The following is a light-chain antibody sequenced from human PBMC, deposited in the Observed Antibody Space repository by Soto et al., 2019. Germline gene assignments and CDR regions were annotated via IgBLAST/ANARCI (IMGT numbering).Light chain of an antibody. CDR3: QQLNSYPL. CDR2: AAS. CDR1: QGISSY. Sequence: DYQVTQSPSTLSASVGDRVTITCQASQGISSYLAWYQQKPGKAPKLLIYAASTLQSGVPSRFSGSGSGTDFTLTISSLQPEDFATYYCQQLNSYPLFGQGTKVDI. V-gene: IGKV1-9*01. J-gene: IGKJ1*01.